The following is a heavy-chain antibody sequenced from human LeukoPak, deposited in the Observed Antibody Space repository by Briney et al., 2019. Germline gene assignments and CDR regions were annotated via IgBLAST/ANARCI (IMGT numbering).Heavy chain of an antibody. J-gene: IGHJ4*02. D-gene: IGHD4-17*01. Sequence: SETLSLTCAVYGGSFSGYYWSWIRQPPGKGLEWIGEINHSGSTNYNPSLKSRVTISVATSKNQFSLKLSSVTAADRAVYYGARGRVHSNPTGGTYGDDYWGQGTLVTVSS. CDR2: INHSGST. CDR1: GGSFSGYY. V-gene: IGHV4-34*01. CDR3: ARGRVHSNPTGGTYGDDY.